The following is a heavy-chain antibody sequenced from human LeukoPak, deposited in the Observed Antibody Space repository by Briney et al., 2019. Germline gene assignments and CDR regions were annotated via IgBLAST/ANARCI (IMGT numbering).Heavy chain of an antibody. CDR1: GGSFSGYY. CDR2: INHSGST. CDR3: ARHEIGDSSGYS. J-gene: IGHJ4*02. V-gene: IGHV4-34*01. Sequence: SETLSLTCAVYGGSFSGYYWSWIRQPPGKGLEWIGEINHSGSTNYNPSLKSRVTISVDASKNQFSLKLSSVTAADTAVYYCARHEIGDSSGYSWGQGTLVTVSS. D-gene: IGHD3-22*01.